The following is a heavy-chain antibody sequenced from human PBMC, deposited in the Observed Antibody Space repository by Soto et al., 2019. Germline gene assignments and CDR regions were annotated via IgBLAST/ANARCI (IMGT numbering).Heavy chain of an antibody. CDR3: ARHGGNKFDY. D-gene: IGHD3-16*01. J-gene: IGHJ4*02. Sequence: QPQLQESGPGLVKPSETLSLTCTVSGGSIISDHYYWAWIRQPPGKGLEWIGNMHYSGNTYQNPSLXXRVTIFVDTSKNQFSLHLSSVTAADTAVYYCARHGGNKFDYWGQGTLVTVSS. CDR2: MHYSGNT. V-gene: IGHV4-39*01. CDR1: GGSIISDHYY.